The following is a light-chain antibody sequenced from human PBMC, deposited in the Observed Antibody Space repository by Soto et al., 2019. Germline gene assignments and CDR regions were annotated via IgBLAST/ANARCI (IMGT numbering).Light chain of an antibody. V-gene: IGLV1-44*01. CDR1: RFNIGSNT. CDR2: SND. Sequence: QLVLTQPPSASGTPGQRVTISCSGGRFNIGSNTVDWYQQLPGTAPKLLIYSNDRRPSGVPDRFSGSKSGTSASLAISGLQSEDEADYYCAAWDDTLSGQLFGTGTKLTVL. J-gene: IGLJ1*01. CDR3: AAWDDTLSGQL.